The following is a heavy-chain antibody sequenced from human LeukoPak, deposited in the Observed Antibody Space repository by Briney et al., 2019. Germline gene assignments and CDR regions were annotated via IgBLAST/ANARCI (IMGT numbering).Heavy chain of an antibody. V-gene: IGHV3-15*01. CDR1: GFTFSNAW. CDR2: IKSKTDGGTT. J-gene: IGHJ6*03. Sequence: PGGSLRLSCAASGFTFSNAWMSWVRQAPGKGLEWVGRIKSKTDGGTTDYAAPVKGSFTISRDDSKSTLYLQMNSLKTEDTAVYYCHFVLQPAPIRGAYYMDAWGKGTTVTVSS. CDR3: HFVLQPAPIRGAYYMDA. D-gene: IGHD2-2*02.